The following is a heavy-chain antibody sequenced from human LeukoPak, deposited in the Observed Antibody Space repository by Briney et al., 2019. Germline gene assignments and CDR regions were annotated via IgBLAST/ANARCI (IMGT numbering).Heavy chain of an antibody. CDR3: AREPWLTPNWFDP. V-gene: IGHV4-59*12. CDR2: IYYSGST. CDR1: GGSISSYY. J-gene: IGHJ5*02. Sequence: SETLSLTCTVSGGSISSYYWTWIRQPPGKGLEWIGYIYYSGSTNYNPSLKSRVTISVDTSKNQFSLKLSSVTAADTAVYYCAREPWLTPNWFDPWGQGTLVTVSS. D-gene: IGHD3-22*01.